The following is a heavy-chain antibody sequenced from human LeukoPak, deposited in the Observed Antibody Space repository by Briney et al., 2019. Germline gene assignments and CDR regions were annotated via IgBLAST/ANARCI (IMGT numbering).Heavy chain of an antibody. CDR2: ISYDGSNK. Sequence: GGSLRLSCAASGFTFSSYGMHWVRQAPGKGLEWVAVISYDGSNKYYADSVKGRFTISRDNSKNTLYLQMNSLRAEDMAVYYCAKDRDYYFDYWGQGTLVTVSS. D-gene: IGHD3-10*01. V-gene: IGHV3-30*18. J-gene: IGHJ4*02. CDR1: GFTFSSYG. CDR3: AKDRDYYFDY.